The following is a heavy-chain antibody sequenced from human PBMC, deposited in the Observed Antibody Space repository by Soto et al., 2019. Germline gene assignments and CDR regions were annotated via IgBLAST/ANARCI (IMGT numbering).Heavy chain of an antibody. D-gene: IGHD3-10*01. CDR3: ARGSAMVRGVITAFEI. V-gene: IGHV5-51*01. J-gene: IGHJ3*02. Sequence: PGEDLKISCKGSGYSFTSYWIGWVRQIPGKGLEWMGISYPGDSDTRYSPSFQGQVTISAHKSISIAYLQCSSLKASDSAMYYCARGSAMVRGVITAFEIWGQGTMVTVSS. CDR1: GYSFTSYW. CDR2: SYPGDSDT.